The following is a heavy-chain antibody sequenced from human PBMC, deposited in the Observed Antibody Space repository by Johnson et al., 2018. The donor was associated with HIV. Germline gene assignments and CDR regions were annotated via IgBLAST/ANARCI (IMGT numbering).Heavy chain of an antibody. CDR1: GFTFSSYA. J-gene: IGHJ3*02. CDR2: ISWNSGSI. Sequence: VQLVESGGGLVQPGGSLRLSCAASGFTFSSYAMSWVRQAPGKGLEWVSGISWNSGSIGYADSVKGRFTISRDNAKNSLYLQMNSLRAEDTALYYCAKSIDAAADDAFDIWGHGTMVTVSS. CDR3: AKSIDAAADDAFDI. D-gene: IGHD6-13*01. V-gene: IGHV3-9*01.